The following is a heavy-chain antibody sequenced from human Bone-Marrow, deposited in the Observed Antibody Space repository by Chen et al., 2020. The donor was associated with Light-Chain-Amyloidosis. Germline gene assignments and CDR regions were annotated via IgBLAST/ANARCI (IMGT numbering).Heavy chain of an antibody. V-gene: IGHV4-39*01. CDR2: IYHIGST. CDR1: GGSVSSSAFY. Sequence: QVQLQESGPGLVKPSETLSLTCTVSGGSVSSSAFYWGWIRQPPGKGLEWIGHIYHIGSTYYTPSRKSRVSLSVDTTKNQFSLNLGSVTAADTAVYYCTRPRTGTTTGAYYYMDVWGKGTTVIVSS. CDR3: TRPRTGTTTGAYYYMDV. J-gene: IGHJ6*03. D-gene: IGHD1-7*01.